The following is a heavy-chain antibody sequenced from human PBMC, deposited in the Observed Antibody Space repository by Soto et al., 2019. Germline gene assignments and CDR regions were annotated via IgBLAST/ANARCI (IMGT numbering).Heavy chain of an antibody. D-gene: IGHD3-3*01. J-gene: IGHJ4*02. Sequence: PGGSLRLSCAASGFTFSSYAMSWVRQAPGKGLEWVSAISGSGGSTYYADSVKGRFTISRDNSKDTLYLQMNSLRAEDTAVYYCAKAHRLYDFWSGPDYWGQGTLVTVSS. CDR3: AKAHRLYDFWSGPDY. CDR1: GFTFSSYA. CDR2: ISGSGGST. V-gene: IGHV3-23*01.